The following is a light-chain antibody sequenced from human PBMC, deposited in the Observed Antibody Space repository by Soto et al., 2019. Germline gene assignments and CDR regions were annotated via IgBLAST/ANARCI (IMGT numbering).Light chain of an antibody. CDR2: DAS. V-gene: IGKV3-11*01. CDR3: QQRSNWPLT. CDR1: QSVSSY. Sequence: EIVLTQSTATLSVSPGERATLSCRASQSVSSYLAWYQQKPGQAPRLLIYDASNRATGIPARFSGSGSGTDFTLTISSLQPEDFAVYYCQQRSNWPLTFGQGTRLEI. J-gene: IGKJ5*01.